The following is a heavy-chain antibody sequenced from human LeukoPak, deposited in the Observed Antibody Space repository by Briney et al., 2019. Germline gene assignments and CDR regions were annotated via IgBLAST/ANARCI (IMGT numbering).Heavy chain of an antibody. CDR2: INPIGGGT. CDR3: ARDNGRGYPVYFGY. D-gene: IGHD3-22*01. V-gene: IGHV1-2*02. J-gene: IGHJ4*01. Sequence: ASVKVSCKASGYTFTGYYIHWVRQAPGQGLEWMGWINPIGGGTNYAQKFQGRVTMTRDTSITTAYMEMSSLRSDDTAVYYCARDNGRGYPVYFGYWGQEPWSPSPQ. CDR1: GYTFTGYY.